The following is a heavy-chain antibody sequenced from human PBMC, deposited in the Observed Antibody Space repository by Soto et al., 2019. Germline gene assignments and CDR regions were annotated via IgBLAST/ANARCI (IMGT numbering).Heavy chain of an antibody. V-gene: IGHV4-31*03. Sequence: TLSLTCTVSGGSISSGGYYWSWIRQHPGKGLEWIGYIYYSGSTYYNPSLKSRVTISVDTSKNQFSLKLSSVTAADTAVYYCAREVDEVVGEDYWGQGTLVTVS. J-gene: IGHJ4*02. CDR1: GGSISSGGYY. CDR2: IYYSGST. CDR3: AREVDEVVGEDY. D-gene: IGHD1-26*01.